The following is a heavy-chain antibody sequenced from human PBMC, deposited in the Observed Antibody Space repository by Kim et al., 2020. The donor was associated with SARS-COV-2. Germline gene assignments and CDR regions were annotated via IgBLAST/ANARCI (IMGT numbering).Heavy chain of an antibody. CDR3: ARGVAVAPYYYYHYAMDV. V-gene: IGHV3-7*03. Sequence: GGSLRLSCAASDFTFDTYWISWVRQAPGKGLEWVAIIKSDAYETYYADSVKGRFTVSRDNAKNLVFLQMNSLKAEDTAVYYCARGVAVAPYYYYHYAMDVWGQGTTVTVSS. CDR2: IKSDAYET. CDR1: DFTFDTYW. J-gene: IGHJ6*02. D-gene: IGHD6-19*01.